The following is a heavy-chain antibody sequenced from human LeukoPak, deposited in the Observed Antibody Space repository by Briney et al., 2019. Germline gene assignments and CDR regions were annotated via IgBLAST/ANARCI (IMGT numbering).Heavy chain of an antibody. CDR2: IYHSGST. CDR1: GGSISSGGYS. V-gene: IGHV4-30-2*01. Sequence: SETLSLTCAVSGGSISSGGYSWSWIRQPPGKGLEWIGYIYHSGSTYYNPSLKSRITISVYRSKNQFSLKLSSVTAADTAVYYCARAGGYSYGWVSAFDIWGQGTMVTVSS. J-gene: IGHJ3*02. D-gene: IGHD5-18*01. CDR3: ARAGGYSYGWVSAFDI.